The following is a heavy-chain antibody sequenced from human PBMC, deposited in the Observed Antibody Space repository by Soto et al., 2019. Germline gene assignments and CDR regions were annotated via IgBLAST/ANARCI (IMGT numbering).Heavy chain of an antibody. D-gene: IGHD3-3*01. Sequence: PSETLSLTCTVSGGSISSSYWSWIRQPPGKALEWIGYIYYTGSTSYNPSLKSRVIISEDTSKNQFSLKLSSVTAADTAVYYCARHYDFWSGYYDYWGQGTLVTVSS. J-gene: IGHJ4*02. CDR3: ARHYDFWSGYYDY. CDR2: IYYTGST. CDR1: GGSISSSY. V-gene: IGHV4-59*01.